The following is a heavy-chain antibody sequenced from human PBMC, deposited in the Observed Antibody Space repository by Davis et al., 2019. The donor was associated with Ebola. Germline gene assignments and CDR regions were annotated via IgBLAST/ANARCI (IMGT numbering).Heavy chain of an antibody. CDR1: GLTFSSYA. Sequence: GESLKISCAASGLTFSSYAMSWVRQAPGKGLEWVSSISVRSITYHADSVKGRFTISRDNSKNTLYLQMNSLRAEDTAVYYCAKAHPPTTVTTGWFDPWGQGTLVTVSS. D-gene: IGHD4-17*01. J-gene: IGHJ5*02. V-gene: IGHV3-23*01. CDR2: ISVRSIT. CDR3: AKAHPPTTVTTGWFDP.